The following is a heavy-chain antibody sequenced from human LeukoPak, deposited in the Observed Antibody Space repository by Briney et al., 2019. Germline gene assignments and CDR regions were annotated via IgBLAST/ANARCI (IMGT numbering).Heavy chain of an antibody. CDR2: INSDGSSR. CDR1: GFTFNNYW. V-gene: IGHV3-74*01. CDR3: ALVGGGY. J-gene: IGHJ4*02. Sequence: GGSLRLSCAASGFTFNNYWMHWVRQAPGKGLVWVSSINSDGSSRNYADSVKGRFSISRDNAKNTLYLQMNSLRAEDTAVYYCALVGGGYWGQGTLVTVSS. D-gene: IGHD2-15*01.